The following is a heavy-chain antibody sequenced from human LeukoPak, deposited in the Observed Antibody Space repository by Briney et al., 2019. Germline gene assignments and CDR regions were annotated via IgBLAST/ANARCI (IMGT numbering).Heavy chain of an antibody. J-gene: IGHJ6*03. V-gene: IGHV4-61*02. D-gene: IGHD2-2*02. Sequence: SETLSLTCTVSGGSTSSGSYYWSWIRQPAGKGLEWIGRIYTSGSTNYNPSLKSRVTISVDTSKNQFSLKLSSVTAADTAVYYCARDRKRYCSSTSCYMYYYYYYMDVWGEGTTVTVSS. CDR1: GGSTSSGSYY. CDR2: IYTSGST. CDR3: ARDRKRYCSSTSCYMYYYYYYMDV.